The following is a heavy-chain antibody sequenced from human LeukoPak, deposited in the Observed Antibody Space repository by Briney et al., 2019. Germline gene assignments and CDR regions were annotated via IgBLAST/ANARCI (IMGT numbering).Heavy chain of an antibody. Sequence: GGSLRLSCAASGFTFSSYAMNWVRQAPGKGLEWVSAISGSGSTTYYADSVKGRFTISRDNSKNTLFLQMNSLRAEDTAVYYCAKASDIVVVPAAMGYWGQGTLVTVSS. J-gene: IGHJ4*02. CDR3: AKASDIVVVPAAMGY. CDR2: ISGSGSTT. V-gene: IGHV3-23*01. D-gene: IGHD2-2*01. CDR1: GFTFSSYA.